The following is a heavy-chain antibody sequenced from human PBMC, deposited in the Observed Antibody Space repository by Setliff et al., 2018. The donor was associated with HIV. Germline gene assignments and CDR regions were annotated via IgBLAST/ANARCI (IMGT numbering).Heavy chain of an antibody. D-gene: IGHD3-16*01. CDR2: FYSGGGT. CDR3: ARGAVGGAFDI. J-gene: IGHJ3*02. CDR1: GFIVSSNY. V-gene: IGHV3-66*02. Sequence: PGGSLRLSCAVSGFIVSSNYMSWVRQAPGKGLEWVSLFYSGGGTYYADSVKSRFTISRDNSKNTLYLQMSSLRPEDTAVYYCARGAVGGAFDIWGQGTMVTVSS.